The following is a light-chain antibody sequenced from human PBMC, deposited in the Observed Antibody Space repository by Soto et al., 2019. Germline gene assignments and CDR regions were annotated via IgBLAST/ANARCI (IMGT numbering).Light chain of an antibody. CDR2: AAS. Sequence: DIQMTQSPSSLSASVGDRVTITCRASQSISNYLNWYQQKPGKAPKLLTYAASSLQSGVPSRFSDSGSGTDFTLTISSLQPEDFATYYCQQSYSIPYTFGQGTKLEIK. CDR1: QSISNY. CDR3: QQSYSIPYT. V-gene: IGKV1-39*01. J-gene: IGKJ2*01.